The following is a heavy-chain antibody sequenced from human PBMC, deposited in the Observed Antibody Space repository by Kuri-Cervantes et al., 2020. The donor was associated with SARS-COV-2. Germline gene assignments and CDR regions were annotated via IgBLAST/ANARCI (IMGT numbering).Heavy chain of an antibody. V-gene: IGHV4-4*07. CDR2: IYTSGST. CDR1: GGSISSYY. D-gene: IGHD3-22*01. CDR3: ARGQWYYDSSGYYLSPVSDAFDI. J-gene: IGHJ3*02. Sequence: SETLSPTCTVSGGSISSYYWSWIRQPAGKGLEWIGRIYTSGSTNYNPSLKSRVTISVDTSKNQFSLKLSSVTAADTAVYYCARGQWYYDSSGYYLSPVSDAFDIWGQGTMVTVSS.